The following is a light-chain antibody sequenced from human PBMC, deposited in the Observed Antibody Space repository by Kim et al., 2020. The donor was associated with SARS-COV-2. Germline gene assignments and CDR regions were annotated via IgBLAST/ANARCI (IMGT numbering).Light chain of an antibody. V-gene: IGKV1-39*01. CDR1: QSISSY. J-gene: IGKJ3*01. Sequence: ASVGDRVTITYRASQSISSYLNWYQQKPGKAPKLLIYAASSLQGGVPSSFSGSGSGTDFTLTISSLQPEDFATYYCQQSYSTRITFGPGTKVDIK. CDR2: AAS. CDR3: QQSYSTRIT.